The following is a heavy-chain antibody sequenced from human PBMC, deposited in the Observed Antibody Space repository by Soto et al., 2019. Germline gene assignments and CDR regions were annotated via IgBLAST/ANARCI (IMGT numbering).Heavy chain of an antibody. CDR1: GYTFTSYY. J-gene: IGHJ3*02. V-gene: IGHV1-46*01. Sequence: GASVKVSCKASGYTFTSYYMHWVRQAPGQGLEWMGIINPSGGSTSYAQKFQGRVTMTRDTSTSTVYMELCSLRSEDTAVYYCARLTLTMVRGVITAFDIWGQGTMVTVSS. CDR2: INPSGGST. D-gene: IGHD3-10*01. CDR3: ARLTLTMVRGVITAFDI.